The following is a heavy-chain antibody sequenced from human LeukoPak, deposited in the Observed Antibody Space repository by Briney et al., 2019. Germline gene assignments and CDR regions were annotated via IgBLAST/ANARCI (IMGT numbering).Heavy chain of an antibody. CDR2: IYHSGST. Sequence: SETLSLTCTVSGYSISSGYYWGWLRPPPGKGLEWIGSIYHSGSTYYNPSLKSRVTISVDTSKNQFSLKLSSVTAADTAVYYCASARNGSGSYYNFVWGQGTLVTVSS. V-gene: IGHV4-38-2*02. CDR3: ASARNGSGSYYNFV. J-gene: IGHJ4*02. CDR1: GYSISSGYY. D-gene: IGHD3-10*01.